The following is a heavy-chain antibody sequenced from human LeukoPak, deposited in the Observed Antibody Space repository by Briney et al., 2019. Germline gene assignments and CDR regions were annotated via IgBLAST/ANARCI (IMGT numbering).Heavy chain of an antibody. J-gene: IGHJ4*02. D-gene: IGHD5-24*01. CDR3: ARDLGGYNFDY. V-gene: IGHV3-11*06. Sequence: SVKGRFTISRDNAKDSVYLQMNSLRAEDTAVYYCARDLGGYNFDYWGQGTLVTVPS.